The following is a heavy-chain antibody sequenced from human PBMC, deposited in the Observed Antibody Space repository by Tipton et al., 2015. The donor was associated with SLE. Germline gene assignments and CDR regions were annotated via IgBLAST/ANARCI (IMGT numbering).Heavy chain of an antibody. V-gene: IGHV4-34*01. Sequence: TLSLTCAVYGGSFSAHYWNWIRQPPGKGLEWIGEINHSGITNYNPSLKGRVTISVDTSKNQFSLKLSSVTAADTAVYYCARHSSAVFFDYWGQGTLVTVSS. CDR2: INHSGIT. D-gene: IGHD6-19*01. CDR3: ARHSSAVFFDY. J-gene: IGHJ4*02. CDR1: GGSFSAHY.